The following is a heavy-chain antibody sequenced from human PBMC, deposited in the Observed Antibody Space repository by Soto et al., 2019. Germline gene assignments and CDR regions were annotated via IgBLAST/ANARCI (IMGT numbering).Heavy chain of an antibody. Sequence: SVKVSCKASGGTFSTFGISWVRQAPGQGLEWMGGIIPFFGTARYSQKFEDRIRITADESTNTVYMDLRSLTSEDTAIYYCAKSAPMDAGDKYYYDFWGQGALVTVSS. CDR2: IIPFFGTA. CDR1: GGTFSTFG. CDR3: AKSAPMDAGDKYYYDF. D-gene: IGHD4-17*01. V-gene: IGHV1-69*13. J-gene: IGHJ4*02.